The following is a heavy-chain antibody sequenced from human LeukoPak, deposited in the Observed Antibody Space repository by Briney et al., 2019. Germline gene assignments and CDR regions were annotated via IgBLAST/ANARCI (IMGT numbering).Heavy chain of an antibody. CDR2: LKQDGSQK. CDR1: GFTFSRYW. CDR3: ARDLGQYYDTSDNWFDP. V-gene: IGHV3-7*01. D-gene: IGHD3-22*01. Sequence: GGSLRLSCAASGFTFSRYWMSWVRQAPGKGLKWVANLKQDGSQKSYVDSVKGRFTISRDNAKNSLYLQMNSLRAEDTAVYYCARDLGQYYDTSDNWFDPWGQGTLVTVSS. J-gene: IGHJ5*02.